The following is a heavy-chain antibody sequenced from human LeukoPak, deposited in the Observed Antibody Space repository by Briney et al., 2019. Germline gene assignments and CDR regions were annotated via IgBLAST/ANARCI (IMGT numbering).Heavy chain of an antibody. Sequence: SETLSLTCTVSGGSISSYYWSWIRQPPGKGLEWLGYIYYSGSTNYNPSLKSRVTISVDTSKNQFSLKLSSVTAADTAVYYCASSGGYSYGSFDYWGQGTLVTVSS. J-gene: IGHJ4*02. CDR1: GGSISSYY. CDR2: IYYSGST. CDR3: ASSGGYSYGSFDY. D-gene: IGHD5-18*01. V-gene: IGHV4-59*01.